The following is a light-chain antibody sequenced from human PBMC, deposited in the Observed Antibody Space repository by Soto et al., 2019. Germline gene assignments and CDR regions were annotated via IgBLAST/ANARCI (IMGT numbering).Light chain of an antibody. V-gene: IGLV2-14*01. CDR1: SSDVGGYNY. CDR3: SSYTSSSTYV. J-gene: IGLJ1*01. CDR2: DVS. Sequence: QSVLTQPATRSGSPGQSLTLSCTGTSSDVGGYNYVSWYQQHPGKAPKLMIYDVSNRPSGVSNRFSGSKSGNTASLTISGLQAEDEADYYCSSYTSSSTYVFGTGTKVTVL.